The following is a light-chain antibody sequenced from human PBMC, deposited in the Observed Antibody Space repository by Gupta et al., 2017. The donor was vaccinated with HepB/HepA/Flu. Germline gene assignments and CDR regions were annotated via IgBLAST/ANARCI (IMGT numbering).Light chain of an antibody. CDR3: QSYDTTLKVI. V-gene: IGLV1-40*01. Sequence: QSVLTQPPSVSGAPGQRITISCTRSSSNIGAGYDVHWYQQLPGTAPKLLIYTNTNRPSGVPDRVSGSRSGTSASLAITGLQAEDEADYYCQSYDTTLKVIFGGGTKVTVL. CDR2: TNT. J-gene: IGLJ2*01. CDR1: SSNIGAGYD.